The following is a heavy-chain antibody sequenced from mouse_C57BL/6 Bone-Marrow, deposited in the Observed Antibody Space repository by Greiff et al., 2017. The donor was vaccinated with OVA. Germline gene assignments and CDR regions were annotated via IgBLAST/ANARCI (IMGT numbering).Heavy chain of an antibody. Sequence: QVQLKQSGAEPAKPGASVKLSCKASGYTFTSYWMHWVNQRPGQGLEWIGYINPSSGYTKYNQKFKDKATLTADKSSSTAYMQLSSLTYEDSAVYYCARWYYAMDYWGQGTSVTVSS. CDR2: INPSSGYT. V-gene: IGHV1-7*01. CDR3: ARWYYAMDY. J-gene: IGHJ4*01. CDR1: GYTFTSYW.